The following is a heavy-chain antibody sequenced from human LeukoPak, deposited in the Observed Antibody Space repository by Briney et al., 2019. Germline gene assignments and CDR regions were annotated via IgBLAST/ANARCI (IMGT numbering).Heavy chain of an antibody. Sequence: GASVKVSCKASGYTFTNYAMNWVRQAPGQGLEWMGWINTNTGNPTYAQGFTGRFVFSLDTSVSTAYLQISSLKAEDTAVYYCARVGPPTPTIAAAGTGYFQHWGQGTLVTVSS. CDR1: GYTFTNYA. D-gene: IGHD6-13*01. V-gene: IGHV7-4-1*02. CDR2: INTNTGNP. J-gene: IGHJ1*01. CDR3: ARVGPPTPTIAAAGTGYFQH.